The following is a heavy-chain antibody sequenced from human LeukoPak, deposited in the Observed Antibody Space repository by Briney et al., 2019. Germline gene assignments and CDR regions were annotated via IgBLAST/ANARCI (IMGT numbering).Heavy chain of an antibody. CDR2: ISGSGGST. J-gene: IGHJ4*02. D-gene: IGHD6-13*01. V-gene: IGHV3-23*01. CDR3: ARDLRAAAGTRIDY. CDR1: GFTFSSYA. Sequence: GGSLRLSCAASGFTFSSYAMSWVRQAPGKGLEWVSAISGSGGSTYYADSVKGRFTISRDNSKNTLYLQMNSLRAEGTAVYYCARDLRAAAGTRIDYWGQGTLVTVSS.